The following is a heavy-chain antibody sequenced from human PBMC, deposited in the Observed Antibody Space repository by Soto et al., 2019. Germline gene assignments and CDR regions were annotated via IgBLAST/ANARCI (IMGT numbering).Heavy chain of an antibody. Sequence: SETLSLSCSISGGSISGHYWSWIRQSPGKGLEWIGFTSYRGISNSNASLRSRVTILLDTSKKQFSLTLTSLTAADTAVYYCAGQVPGYEPHWFDPWGQGILVT. J-gene: IGHJ5*02. CDR1: GGSISGHY. V-gene: IGHV4-59*08. D-gene: IGHD2-2*03. CDR3: AGQVPGYEPHWFDP. CDR2: TSYRGIS.